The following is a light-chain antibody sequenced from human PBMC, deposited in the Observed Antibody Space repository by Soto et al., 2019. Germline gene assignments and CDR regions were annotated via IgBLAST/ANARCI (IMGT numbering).Light chain of an antibody. CDR2: GAS. Sequence: EIVMTQSPATLSVSPGERATLSCRASQDVSNTLAWYQQKPGQAPRLLIYGASIRATGIPARFSGGGSGTEFTLTISSLQSEDFAVYYCQQYNTWPYTFGQGTKLEIK. V-gene: IGKV3-15*01. CDR3: QQYNTWPYT. J-gene: IGKJ2*01. CDR1: QDVSNT.